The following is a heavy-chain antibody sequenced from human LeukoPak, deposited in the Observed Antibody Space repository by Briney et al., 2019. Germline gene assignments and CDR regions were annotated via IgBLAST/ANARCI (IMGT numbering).Heavy chain of an antibody. CDR2: INPNSGGT. CDR1: GYTFTGYY. J-gene: IGHJ4*02. Sequence: ASVKVSCTASGYTFTGYYMHWVRQAPGQGLEWMGWINPNSGGTNYAQKFQGRLTMTRDTSISTAYMELSRLRSDDTAVYYCAKIGYCSSTSCYRVAFDYWGQGTLVTVSS. CDR3: AKIGYCSSTSCYRVAFDY. D-gene: IGHD2-2*02. V-gene: IGHV1-2*02.